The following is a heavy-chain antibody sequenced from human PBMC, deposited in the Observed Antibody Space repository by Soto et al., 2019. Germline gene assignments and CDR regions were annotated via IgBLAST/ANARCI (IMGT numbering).Heavy chain of an antibody. CDR1: GFTFSSYD. V-gene: IGHV3-30-3*01. CDR2: MSYDGNSK. CDR3: ARQALVTAGGMDV. D-gene: IGHD2-21*02. Sequence: QVQMVESGGGVVQPGRSLRLSCAASGFTFSSYDMHWVRQAPGKGLEWVAVMSYDGNSKYYADSVKGRFTISSDNSKNTLYLQMNSLRAEDTAVYYCARQALVTAGGMDVWGQGTTVTVSS. J-gene: IGHJ6*02.